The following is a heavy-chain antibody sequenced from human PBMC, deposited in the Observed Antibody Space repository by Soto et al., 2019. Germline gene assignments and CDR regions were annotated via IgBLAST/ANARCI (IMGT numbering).Heavy chain of an antibody. J-gene: IGHJ5*02. CDR1: GGSISSGVYY. CDR3: ARGRSGSYYILYNWFDP. V-gene: IGHV4-31*03. Sequence: NPSETLSLTCTVSGGSISSGVYYWSWIRQHPGKGLEWIGYIYYSGSTYYNPSLKSRVTISVDTSKNQFSLKLSSVTAADTAVYYCARGRSGSYYILYNWFDPWGQGTMLTV. CDR2: IYYSGST. D-gene: IGHD3-10*01.